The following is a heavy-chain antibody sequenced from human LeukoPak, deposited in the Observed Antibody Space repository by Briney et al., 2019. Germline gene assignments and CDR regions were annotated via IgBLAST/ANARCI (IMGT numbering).Heavy chain of an antibody. Sequence: SETLSLTCTVSGGSISSSSYYWGWIRQPPGTGLEWIGTIFYSGSTYYNPSLKSRVTISVGTSKNQFSLKLNSVTAADTAVYYCARHDYYYGSGSADCWGQGILVTVSS. CDR2: IFYSGST. J-gene: IGHJ4*02. V-gene: IGHV4-39*01. CDR3: ARHDYYYGSGSADC. D-gene: IGHD3-10*01. CDR1: GGSISSSSYY.